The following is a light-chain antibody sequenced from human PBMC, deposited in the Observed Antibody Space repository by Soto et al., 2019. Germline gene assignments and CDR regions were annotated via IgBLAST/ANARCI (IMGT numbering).Light chain of an antibody. J-gene: IGKJ1*01. CDR3: QQRANWPGT. Sequence: IVLIQSPATLSLSPGERATLSCRASQSVANYLAWYQQKPGQAPRLLLYDTANRATDIPARFSGSGSGTDFTPTISSLEPEDFAIYYCQQRANWPGTFGQGTKVEVK. CDR1: QSVANY. CDR2: DTA. V-gene: IGKV3-11*01.